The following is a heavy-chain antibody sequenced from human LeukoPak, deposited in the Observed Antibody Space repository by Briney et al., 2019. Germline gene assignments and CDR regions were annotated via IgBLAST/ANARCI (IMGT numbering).Heavy chain of an antibody. CDR1: GYTFTNYG. Sequence: VASVKVSCKASGYTFTNYGISWVRQAPGQGLEWMGWISGYNGNTKYAEKLQGRVTMTTDTSTSTAYMELRSLRSDDTAMYYCARDDRRIVVITMSDAFDIWGQGTMVTVSS. J-gene: IGHJ3*02. V-gene: IGHV1-18*01. D-gene: IGHD3-22*01. CDR2: ISGYNGNT. CDR3: ARDDRRIVVITMSDAFDI.